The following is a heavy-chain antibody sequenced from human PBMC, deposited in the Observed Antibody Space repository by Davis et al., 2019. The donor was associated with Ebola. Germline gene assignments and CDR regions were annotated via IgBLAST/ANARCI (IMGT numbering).Heavy chain of an antibody. CDR2: IYYSGST. J-gene: IGHJ4*02. V-gene: IGHV4-39*07. Sequence: SETLSLTCTVSGGSISSSSYYWGWIRQPPGKGLEWIGSIYYSGSTYYNPSLKSRVTISVDTSKNQFSLKLSSVTAADTAVYYCARGLRGAAAGLGYWGQGTLVTVSS. CDR1: GGSISSSSYY. D-gene: IGHD6-13*01. CDR3: ARGLRGAAAGLGY.